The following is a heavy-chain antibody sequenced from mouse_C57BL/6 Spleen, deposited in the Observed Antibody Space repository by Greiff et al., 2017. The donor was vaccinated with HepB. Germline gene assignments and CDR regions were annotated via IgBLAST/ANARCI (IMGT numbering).Heavy chain of an antibody. CDR1: GYTFTSYW. Sequence: QVQLQQPGAELVKPGASVKLSCKASGYTFTSYWMHWVKQRPGQGLEWIGMIHPNSGSTNYNEKFKSKATLTVDKSSSTAYMQLSSLTSEDSAVYYCARSRGYGYDAMDYWGQGTSVTVSS. V-gene: IGHV1-64*01. D-gene: IGHD2-10*02. CDR3: ARSRGYGYDAMDY. CDR2: IHPNSGST. J-gene: IGHJ4*01.